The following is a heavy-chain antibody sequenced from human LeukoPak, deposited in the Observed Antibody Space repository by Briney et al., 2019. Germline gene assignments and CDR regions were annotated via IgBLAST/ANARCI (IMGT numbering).Heavy chain of an antibody. CDR1: GGSISRSSYY. Sequence: PSETLSLTCTVSGGSISRSSYYWGWIRQPPGKGLEWIGTIYYSGTTYCNPSLRSRVTISVDTSKNQLSLNLSSVTAADTAAYYCARRYGDYTFDYWGQGTLVTVSS. J-gene: IGHJ4*02. V-gene: IGHV4-39*01. D-gene: IGHD4-17*01. CDR2: IYYSGTT. CDR3: ARRYGDYTFDY.